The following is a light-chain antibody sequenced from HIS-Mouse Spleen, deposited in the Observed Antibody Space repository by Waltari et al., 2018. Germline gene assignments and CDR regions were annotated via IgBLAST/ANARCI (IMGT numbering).Light chain of an antibody. CDR1: QSVSSY. CDR2: DAS. CDR3: QQRSNWRLT. V-gene: IGKV3-11*01. Sequence: EIVLTQSPATLSLSPGERATLSCRASQSVSSYLAWYQQKPGQAPRILIYDASNRATGIPARFSGSGSGTDFTLTISSLEPEDFAVYYCQQRSNWRLTFGGGTKVEIK. J-gene: IGKJ4*01.